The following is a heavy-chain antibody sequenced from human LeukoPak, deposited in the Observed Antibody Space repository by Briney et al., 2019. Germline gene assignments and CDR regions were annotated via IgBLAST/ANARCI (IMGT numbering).Heavy chain of an antibody. CDR3: ASGPIYYYYMDV. J-gene: IGHJ6*03. CDR1: GFIFSNYE. D-gene: IGHD2-21*01. CDR2: INSIGATM. V-gene: IGHV3-48*03. Sequence: GGSLRLSCAASGFIFSNYEMNWVRQAPGKGLEWVSYINSIGATMYYADSVKGRFTISRDNAKSSLYLQMNSLRAEDTAVYYCASGPIYYYYMDVWGKGTTVTVSS.